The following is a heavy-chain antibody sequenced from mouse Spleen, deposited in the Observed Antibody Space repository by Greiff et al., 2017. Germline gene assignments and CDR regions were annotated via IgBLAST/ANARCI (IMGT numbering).Heavy chain of an antibody. Sequence: QVQLQQPGAELVMPGASVKLSCKASGYTFTSYWMHWVKQRPGQGLEWIGEIDPSDSYTNYNQKFKGKATLTVDKSSSTAYMQLSSLTSEDSAVYFWARGNYRNQEAFDYRGQGTSVTVSS. V-gene: IGHV1-69*01. J-gene: IGHJ4*01. CDR1: GYTFTSYW. CDR2: IDPSDSYT. D-gene: IGHD2-5*01. CDR3: ARGNYRNQEAFDY.